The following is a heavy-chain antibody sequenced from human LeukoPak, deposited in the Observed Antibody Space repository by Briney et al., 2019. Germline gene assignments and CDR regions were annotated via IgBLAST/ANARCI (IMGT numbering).Heavy chain of an antibody. CDR3: ARGCSAGTPHSWFDP. V-gene: IGHV4-61*01. D-gene: IGHD6-13*01. CDR1: GGSISSGSYY. Sequence: SETLSLTCTVSGGSISSGSYYWSWIRPPPGEGLGWVGYIYYSGRTNYNPSLKSRVTISVDTSKNQFSLKLSSVTAADTAVDYCARGCSAGTPHSWFDPWGQGTLVTVSS. J-gene: IGHJ5*02. CDR2: IYYSGRT.